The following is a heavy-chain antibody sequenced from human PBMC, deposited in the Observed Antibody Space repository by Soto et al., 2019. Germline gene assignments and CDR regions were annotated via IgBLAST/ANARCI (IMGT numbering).Heavy chain of an antibody. CDR2: ISYDGSNK. CDR3: AKQVGDKKVEVYYFDY. D-gene: IGHD3-16*01. Sequence: GGSLRLSCAASGFTFSSYGMHWVRQAPGKGLEWVAVISYDGSNKYYADSVKGRFTISRDNSKNTLYLQMNSLRAEDTAVYYCAKQVGDKKVEVYYFDYWGQGTLVTVPS. CDR1: GFTFSSYG. V-gene: IGHV3-30*18. J-gene: IGHJ4*02.